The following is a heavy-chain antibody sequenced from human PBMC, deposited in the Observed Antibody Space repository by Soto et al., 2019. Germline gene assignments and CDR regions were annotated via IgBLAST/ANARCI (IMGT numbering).Heavy chain of an antibody. CDR1: GGSISSGGYY. CDR2: IYYSGST. D-gene: IGHD3-10*01. CDR3: ARVIEGSSDYYYYYYMDV. J-gene: IGHJ6*03. Sequence: SENLSLTCTVSGGSISSGGYYWSWIRQHPGKGLEWIGYIYYSGSTYYNPSLKSRVTISVDTSKNQFSLKLSSVTAADTAVYYCARVIEGSSDYYYYYYMDVWGKGTTVTVSS. V-gene: IGHV4-31*03.